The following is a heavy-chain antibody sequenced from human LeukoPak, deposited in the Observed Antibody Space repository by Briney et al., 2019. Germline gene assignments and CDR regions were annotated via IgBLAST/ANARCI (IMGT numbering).Heavy chain of an antibody. V-gene: IGHV3-21*01. Sequence: PGGSLRLSCAASGFTFSSYSMNWVRQAPGKGLEWVSSISSSSSYIYYADSVKGRFTISRDNSKNTLYLQMNSLRAEDTAVYYCAREDGFNWVFDCWGREPWSPSPQ. D-gene: IGHD1-1*01. CDR2: ISSSSSYI. CDR1: GFTFSSYS. J-gene: IGHJ4*02. CDR3: AREDGFNWVFDC.